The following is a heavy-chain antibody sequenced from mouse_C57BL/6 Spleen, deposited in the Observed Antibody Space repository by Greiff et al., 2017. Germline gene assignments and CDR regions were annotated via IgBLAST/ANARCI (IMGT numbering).Heavy chain of an antibody. CDR3: ARSVYYGSSAYWYFDV. CDR1: GYTFTSYW. J-gene: IGHJ1*03. CDR2: IDPSDSYT. Sequence: VQLQQPGAELVKPGASVKLSCKASGYTFTSYWMQWVKQRPGQGLEWIGEIDPSDSYTNYNQKFKGKATLTVATSSSTAYMQLSSLTSEDSSVYYCARSVYYGSSAYWYFDVWGTGTTVTVSS. D-gene: IGHD1-1*01. V-gene: IGHV1-50*01.